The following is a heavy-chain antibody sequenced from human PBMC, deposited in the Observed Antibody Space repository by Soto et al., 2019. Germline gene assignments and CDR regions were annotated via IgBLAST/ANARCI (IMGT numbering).Heavy chain of an antibody. V-gene: IGHV3-21*03. CDR3: ASKIGYGH. J-gene: IGHJ4*02. Sequence: PGGSLRLSCASSGFTFSSYAMKWVRHSPGKSLERVASISGIRGYRQYADSVKGPFTISRENAKNSLYLQMKSLGAEDAAVYYCASKIGYGHSGQGTLVTVSS. D-gene: IGHD5-18*01. CDR1: GFTFSSYA. CDR2: ISGIRGYR.